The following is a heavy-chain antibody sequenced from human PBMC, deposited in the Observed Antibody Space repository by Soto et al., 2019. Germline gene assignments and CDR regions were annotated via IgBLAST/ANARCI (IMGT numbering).Heavy chain of an antibody. CDR2: ISSSSSYI. Sequence: EVQLVESGGGLVKPGGSLRLSCAASGFTFSSHSMNWVRQAPGKGLEWVSSISSSSSYIYYADSVKGRFTISRDNAKNSLYLQMNSLRAEDTAVYYCASRSLTNSSSSYYWGQGTLVTVSS. D-gene: IGHD6-6*01. V-gene: IGHV3-21*01. CDR3: ASRSLTNSSSSYY. J-gene: IGHJ4*02. CDR1: GFTFSSHS.